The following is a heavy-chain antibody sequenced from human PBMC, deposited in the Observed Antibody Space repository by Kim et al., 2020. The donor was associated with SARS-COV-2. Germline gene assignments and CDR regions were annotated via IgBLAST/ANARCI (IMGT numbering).Heavy chain of an antibody. J-gene: IGHJ4*02. V-gene: IGHV3-30-3*01. CDR1: GFTFSSYA. CDR2: ISYDGSNK. CDR3: ARGDDQYYFDY. D-gene: IGHD3-16*01. Sequence: GALRLSCAASGFTFSSYAMHWVRQAPGKGLEWVAVISYDGSNKYYADSVKGRFTISRDNSKNTLYLQMNSLRAEDTAVYYCARGDDQYYFDYWGQGTLVTVSS.